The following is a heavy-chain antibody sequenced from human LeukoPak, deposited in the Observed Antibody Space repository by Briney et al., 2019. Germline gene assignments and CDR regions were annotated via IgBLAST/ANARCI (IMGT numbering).Heavy chain of an antibody. CDR1: GFTFDDYT. CDR2: ISWDGGST. J-gene: IGHJ6*02. V-gene: IGHV3-43*01. D-gene: IGHD2-8*02. CDR3: AKDAGTGLLYYYYGMDV. Sequence: GGSLRLSCAASGFTFDDYTMHWVRQAPGKGLEWDSLISWDGGSTYYADSVKGRFTISRDNSKNSLYLQMNSLRTEDTALYYCAKDAGTGLLYYYYGMDVWGQGTTVTVSS.